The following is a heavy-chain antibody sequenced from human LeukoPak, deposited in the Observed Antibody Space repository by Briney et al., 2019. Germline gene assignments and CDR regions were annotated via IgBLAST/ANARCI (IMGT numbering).Heavy chain of an antibody. J-gene: IGHJ6*03. CDR3: SGRNYYDSSGYFSNMDV. Sequence: KPSETLSLTCAVYGGSFSGYYWSWIRQPPGKGLEWIGDIYYSGSTNYNPSLKSRVTISVDTSKNQFSLKLSSVTAADTAVYYCSGRNYYDSSGYFSNMDVWGKGTTVTVSS. CDR1: GGSFSGYY. V-gene: IGHV4-59*01. D-gene: IGHD3-22*01. CDR2: IYYSGST.